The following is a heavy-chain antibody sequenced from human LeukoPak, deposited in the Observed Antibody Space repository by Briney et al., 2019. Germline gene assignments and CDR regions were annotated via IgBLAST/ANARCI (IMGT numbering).Heavy chain of an antibody. V-gene: IGHV3-7*01. CDR1: GFTFSSFA. Sequence: PGGSLRLSCAASGFTFSSFAMSWVRQAPGKGLEWVANIKQDGSEKYYVDSVKGRFTISRDNAKNSLYLQMNSLRAEDTAVYYCARVVTSAGTLYYYYMDVWGKGTTVTISS. CDR2: IKQDGSEK. D-gene: IGHD6-13*01. J-gene: IGHJ6*03. CDR3: ARVVTSAGTLYYYYMDV.